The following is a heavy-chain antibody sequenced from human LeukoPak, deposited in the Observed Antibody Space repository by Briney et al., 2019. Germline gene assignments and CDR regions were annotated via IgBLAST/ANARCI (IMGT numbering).Heavy chain of an antibody. CDR2: IYYSGST. CDR3: ARKYCSSTSCYFGYYYYGMDV. V-gene: IGHV4-61*01. CDR1: GGSVSSGTYY. Sequence: PSETRSLTCTVSGGSVSSGTYYWSWIRQPPGKGLEWIGYIYYSGSTNYNPSLRSRVTISVDTSKNQFSLKVSSVTAADTAVYYCARKYCSSTSCYFGYYYYGMDVWGKGTTVTVSS. D-gene: IGHD2-2*01. J-gene: IGHJ6*04.